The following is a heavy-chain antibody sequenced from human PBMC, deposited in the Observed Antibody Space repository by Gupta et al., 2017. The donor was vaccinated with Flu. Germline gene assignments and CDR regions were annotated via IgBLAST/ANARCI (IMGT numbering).Heavy chain of an antibody. CDR1: GWSFSVYS. D-gene: IGHD3-10*01. CDR3: ARGSGLTYYYGSGSYHSYYFDY. Sequence: QVQLQQWGAGLLKPSETLSLTCAVYGWSFSVYSWSCIRQPPGKGLEWIGEINHSGSTNYNPSLKSRVTISVDTSKNQFSLKLSSVTAADTAVYYCARGSGLTYYYGSGSYHSYYFDYWGQGTLVTVSS. J-gene: IGHJ4*02. V-gene: IGHV4-34*01. CDR2: INHSGST.